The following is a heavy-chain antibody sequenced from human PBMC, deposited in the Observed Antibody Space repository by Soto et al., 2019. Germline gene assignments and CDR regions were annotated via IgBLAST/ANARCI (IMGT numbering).Heavy chain of an antibody. CDR3: ARGSGTAGGYWYFDL. CDR2: SNSNGSNT. V-gene: IGHV3-74*01. CDR1: GFSFSSYW. D-gene: IGHD6-13*01. Sequence: EVQLVESGGGLVQPGGSLRLSCAASGFSFSSYWMHWVRQAPGKGLVWVSRSNSNGSNTNYADSVKGRFTISRDNARNTLDLQMNSLRAEDTAVYYCARGSGTAGGYWYFDLWGRGTLVTVSS. J-gene: IGHJ2*01.